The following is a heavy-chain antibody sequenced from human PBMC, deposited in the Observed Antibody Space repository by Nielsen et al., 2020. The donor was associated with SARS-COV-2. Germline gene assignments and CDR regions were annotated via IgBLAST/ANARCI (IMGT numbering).Heavy chain of an antibody. Sequence: GGSLRLSCAASGFTFDDYAMHWVRQAPGKGLEWVSGISWNSGSIGYADSVKGRFTISRDNAKNSLYLQMNSLRVEDTAIYYCAKFTRVSSNWSNFHYWGQGTLVTVSS. CDR2: ISWNSGSI. J-gene: IGHJ4*02. D-gene: IGHD6-13*01. V-gene: IGHV3-9*01. CDR1: GFTFDDYA. CDR3: AKFTRVSSNWSNFHY.